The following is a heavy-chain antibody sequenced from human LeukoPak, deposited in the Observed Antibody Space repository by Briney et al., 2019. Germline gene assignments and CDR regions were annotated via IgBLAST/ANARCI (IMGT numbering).Heavy chain of an antibody. CDR3: ARVRDKTTPGVFDI. V-gene: IGHV4-4*07. CDR1: GASISSYY. D-gene: IGHD4-17*01. Sequence: SETLSLTCTVSGASISSYYWSWIRQPAGKGLEWIGRFYTSGSTNYNPSLKSRVTMSVDTSKNQFSLNLSSVTAADTAVYYCARVRDKTTPGVFDIWGQGTMVTVSS. J-gene: IGHJ3*02. CDR2: FYTSGST.